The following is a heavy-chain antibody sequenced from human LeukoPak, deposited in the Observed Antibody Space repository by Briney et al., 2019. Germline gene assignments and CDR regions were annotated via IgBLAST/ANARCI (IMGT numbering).Heavy chain of an antibody. J-gene: IGHJ4*02. D-gene: IGHD3-10*01. CDR1: GYTLTELS. Sequence: ASVKVSCKVSGYTLTELSMHWVRQAPGKERDGMGGFDPEDGETIYAQKFQGRVTMTEDTSTDTAYMELSSLRSEDTAVYCCATPDGFRGVTYDYWGQGTLVTVS. CDR2: FDPEDGET. CDR3: ATPDGFRGVTYDY. V-gene: IGHV1-24*01.